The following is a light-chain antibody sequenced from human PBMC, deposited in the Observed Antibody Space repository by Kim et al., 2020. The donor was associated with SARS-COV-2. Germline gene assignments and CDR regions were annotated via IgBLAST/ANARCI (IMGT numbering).Light chain of an antibody. CDR3: SSYTSSNTWV. CDR1: SSDVGGYNY. Sequence: LTQPASVSGSPGQSITISCTGTSSDVGGYNYVSWYQQHPGKAPKVMIYDVSNRPSGVSNRFSGSKSGNTASLTISGLQAEDEADYYCSSYTSSNTWVFGGGTKVTVL. J-gene: IGLJ3*02. V-gene: IGLV2-14*03. CDR2: DVS.